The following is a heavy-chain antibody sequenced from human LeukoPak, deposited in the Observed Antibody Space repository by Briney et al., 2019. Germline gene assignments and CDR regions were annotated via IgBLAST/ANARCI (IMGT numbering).Heavy chain of an antibody. D-gene: IGHD6-19*01. CDR1: GGSISSYY. V-gene: IGHV4-59*01. CDR3: ARGLTVAGANYFYYGMDV. J-gene: IGHJ6*04. CDR2: IYYSGST. Sequence: SETLSLTCTVSGGSISSYYWSWIRQPPGKGLEWIGYIYYSGSTNYNPSLRSRVTISVDTSKNRFSLNLSSVTAADTAVYYCARGLTVAGANYFYYGMDVWGKGTTVTVSS.